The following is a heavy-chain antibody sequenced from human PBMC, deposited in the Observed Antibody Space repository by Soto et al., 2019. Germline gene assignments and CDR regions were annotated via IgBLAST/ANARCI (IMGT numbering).Heavy chain of an antibody. J-gene: IGHJ4*02. CDR3: TRAGGSGWGYYFDY. V-gene: IGHV3-49*04. Sequence: PVGSLRLSCTASGFTFGDYAMSWVRQAQGKGLECVGFIRSEAYGWTTEYAAPVKGRFTISRDDSKSIAYLQMNSLRTEDTAVYYCTRAGGSGWGYYFDYWGQGTQVTVSS. D-gene: IGHD6-19*01. CDR1: GFTFGDYA. CDR2: IRSEAYGWTT.